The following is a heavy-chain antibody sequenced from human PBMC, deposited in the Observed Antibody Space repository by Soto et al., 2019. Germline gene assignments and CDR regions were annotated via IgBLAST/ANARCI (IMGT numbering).Heavy chain of an antibody. CDR1: GYTLTELS. V-gene: IGHV1-24*01. Sequence: QVQLVQSGAEVKKPGASVRVSCRVSGYTLTELSMHWVRQTPGEGLEWVGGFDANDDETIYAQKFQGRVTMSEDTSTDTAYMELSNLNSEDTAVYDCATGAHRFGNAGWDYWGQGTLVTVSS. CDR2: FDANDDET. D-gene: IGHD2-15*01. J-gene: IGHJ4*02. CDR3: ATGAHRFGNAGWDY.